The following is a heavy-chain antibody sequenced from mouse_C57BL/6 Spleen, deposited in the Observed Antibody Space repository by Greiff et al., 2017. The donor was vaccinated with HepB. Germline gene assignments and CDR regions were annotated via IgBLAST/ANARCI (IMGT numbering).Heavy chain of an antibody. D-gene: IGHD1-1*01. CDR3: ARSGTTVEMDY. V-gene: IGHV1-76*01. J-gene: IGHJ4*01. Sequence: VKLMESGAELVRPGASVKLSCKASGYTFTDYYINWVKQRPGQGLEWIARIYPGSGNTYYNEKFKGKATLTAEKSSSTAYMQLSSLTSEDSAVYFCARSGTTVEMDYWGQGTSVTVSS. CDR1: GYTFTDYY. CDR2: IYPGSGNT.